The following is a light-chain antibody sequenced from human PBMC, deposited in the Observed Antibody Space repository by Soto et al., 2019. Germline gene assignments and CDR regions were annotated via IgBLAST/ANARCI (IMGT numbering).Light chain of an antibody. Sequence: EIVMTQSPGTLSVSPGERATLSCRAGQSVSSNLAWYQQKPGQAPSLLIYGASTRATGIPARFSGSGSGTEFALTISSLQSEDFAVYYCQQYNNWPRTFGQGTKV. CDR2: GAS. CDR1: QSVSSN. CDR3: QQYNNWPRT. J-gene: IGKJ1*01. V-gene: IGKV3-15*01.